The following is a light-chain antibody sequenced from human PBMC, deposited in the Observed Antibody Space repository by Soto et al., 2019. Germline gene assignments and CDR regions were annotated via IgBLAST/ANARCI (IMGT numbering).Light chain of an antibody. CDR1: SSDVGGYNY. V-gene: IGLV2-8*01. Sequence: QSALTQPPSASGSPGQSVTISCTGTSSDVGGYNYVSWYQQHPGKAPKLMISEVSKRPSGVPDRFSGSKSGNTASLTVSGPQAEDEADYYCSSIAGNNNVVFGGGTQLTVL. J-gene: IGLJ2*01. CDR3: SSIAGNNNVV. CDR2: EVS.